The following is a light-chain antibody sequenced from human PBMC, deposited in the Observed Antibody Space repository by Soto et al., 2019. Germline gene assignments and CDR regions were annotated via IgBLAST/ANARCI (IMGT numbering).Light chain of an antibody. CDR2: KAS. V-gene: IGKV1-5*03. CDR3: QHYNSYSEA. CDR1: QTISSW. Sequence: DIQMTQSPSTLSGSVGDRVTITCRARQTISSWLAWYQQKPGKAPKLLIYKASTLKSGVPSTFSGSRSGSEFTLTISSLQPYAFAAYYCQHYNSYSEAFGQGTKVELK. J-gene: IGKJ1*01.